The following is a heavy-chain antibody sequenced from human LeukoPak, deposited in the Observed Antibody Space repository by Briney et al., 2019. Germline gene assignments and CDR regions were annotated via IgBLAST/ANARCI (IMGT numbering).Heavy chain of an antibody. CDR2: IYYSGST. J-gene: IGHJ4*02. CDR1: GGSISSSSYY. Sequence: SETLSLTCTVSGGSISSSSYYWGWIRQPPGKGLEWIGSIYYSGSTYYNPSLKSRVTISVDTSKNQFSLKLNSVTAADTAVYYCARGGYSSGYYYFDQWGQGTLVTVSS. D-gene: IGHD6-19*01. V-gene: IGHV4-39*01. CDR3: ARGGYSSGYYYFDQ.